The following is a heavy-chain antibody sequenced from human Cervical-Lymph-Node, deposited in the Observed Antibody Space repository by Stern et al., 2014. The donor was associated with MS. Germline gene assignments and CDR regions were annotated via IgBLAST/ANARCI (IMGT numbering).Heavy chain of an antibody. J-gene: IGHJ5*02. CDR2: INSSGSST. CDR1: GFTFISYW. V-gene: IGHV3-74*01. Sequence: EVQLVESGGGLVQPGGSLRLSCTASGFTFISYWMHWGRQAPGKGLGWVLRINSSGSSTSYADYVKGRFPISRDNAKNTLYLQMNSLRAEDTAVYYCARGSIAVAGTRWFDPWGQGTLVTVSS. CDR3: ARGSIAVAGTRWFDP. D-gene: IGHD6-19*01.